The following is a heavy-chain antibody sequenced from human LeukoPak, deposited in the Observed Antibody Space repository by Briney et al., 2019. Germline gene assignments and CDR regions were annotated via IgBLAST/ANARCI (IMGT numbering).Heavy chain of an antibody. J-gene: IGHJ4*02. CDR3: ARVGDYYGSGRYEDY. CDR2: IWYDGSNK. D-gene: IGHD3-10*01. V-gene: IGHV3-33*01. Sequence: GGSLRLSCAASGFTFSNYGMHWVRQAPGKGLEWVAVIWYDGSNKYYAGSVKGRFTISRDNSKNTLYLQMNSLRAEDTAVYYCARVGDYYGSGRYEDYWGQGTLVTVSS. CDR1: GFTFSNYG.